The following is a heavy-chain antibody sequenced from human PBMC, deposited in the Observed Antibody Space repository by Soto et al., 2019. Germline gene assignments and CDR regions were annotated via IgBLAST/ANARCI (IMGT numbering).Heavy chain of an antibody. J-gene: IGHJ4*02. CDR3: AKIGYNDWDFDY. CDR1: GFTFSRYW. Sequence: LRLSCAASGFTFSRYWMAWVRQAPEKGLEWVANINQDVSQKLYVDSVRGRFTISRDNAKNSVYLQMNNLRADDTAVYYCAKIGYNDWDFDYWGQGTLVTVSS. CDR2: INQDVSQK. V-gene: IGHV3-7*01. D-gene: IGHD3-22*01.